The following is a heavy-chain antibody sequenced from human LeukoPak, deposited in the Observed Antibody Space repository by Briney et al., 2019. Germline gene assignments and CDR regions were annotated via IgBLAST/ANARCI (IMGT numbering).Heavy chain of an antibody. J-gene: IGHJ4*02. Sequence: GGSLRLSCAASGFTFSSYWMSWVRQAPGKGLEWVANIKQDGSEKYYVDSVKGRFTISRDNAKNSLYLQMNSLRAEDTAVYYCARVCSGGSCSYYFDYWGQGTLVTVSS. CDR2: IKQDGSEK. V-gene: IGHV3-7*01. D-gene: IGHD2-15*01. CDR3: ARVCSGGSCSYYFDY. CDR1: GFTFSSYW.